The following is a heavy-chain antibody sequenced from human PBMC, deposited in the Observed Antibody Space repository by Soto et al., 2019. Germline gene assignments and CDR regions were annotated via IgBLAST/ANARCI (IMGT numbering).Heavy chain of an antibody. CDR3: VSRSDGFDN. Sequence: QVHLVESGGGVVQPGRSLRLSCVVSGLAFSSYGMHWVRQAPGKGLEWVAVIWSDGSNKHYGDSVKGRFSISRDNFKNTVYLQMNSLRAEDTAVYYCVSRSDGFDNWGQGTLVTVSS. CDR1: GLAFSSYG. CDR2: IWSDGSNK. V-gene: IGHV3-33*01. J-gene: IGHJ4*02.